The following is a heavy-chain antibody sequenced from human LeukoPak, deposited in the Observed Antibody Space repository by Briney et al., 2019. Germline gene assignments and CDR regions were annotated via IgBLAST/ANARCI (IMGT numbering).Heavy chain of an antibody. CDR3: ARGPGATLGRFDY. V-gene: IGHV4-34*01. CDR1: GGSFSGYY. D-gene: IGHD1-26*01. J-gene: IGHJ4*02. CDR2: INHSGST. Sequence: SETLSLTCAVYGGSFSGYYWSWIRQPPGKGLEWIGEINHSGSTNYNPSLKSRVTISVDTSKNQFSLKLSSVTAADTAAYYCARGPGATLGRFDYWGQGTLVTVSS.